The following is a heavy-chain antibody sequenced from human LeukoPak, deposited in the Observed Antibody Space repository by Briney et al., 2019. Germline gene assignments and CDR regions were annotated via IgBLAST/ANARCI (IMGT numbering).Heavy chain of an antibody. Sequence: ASVTVSCKASGGTFSSYAISWVRQAPGQGLEWMGGIIPIFGTANYAQKFQGRVTITTDESTSTAYMELSSLRSEDTAVYYCARARCSGGSCPFDYWGQGTLVTVSS. CDR1: GGTFSSYA. D-gene: IGHD2-15*01. CDR2: IIPIFGTA. J-gene: IGHJ4*02. V-gene: IGHV1-69*05. CDR3: ARARCSGGSCPFDY.